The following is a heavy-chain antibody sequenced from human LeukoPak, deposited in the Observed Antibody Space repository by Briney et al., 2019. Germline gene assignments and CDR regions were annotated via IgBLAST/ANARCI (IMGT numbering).Heavy chain of an antibody. Sequence: GGSLRLSCAASGFTFSYYAMSWVRQAPGKGLEWVSAISGSGGSTYSADSVKGRFTISRDNSKNTLYLQMNSLRAEDTAVYYCAKETGSDYYYYTDVWGKGTTVTVSS. CDR1: GFTFSYYA. D-gene: IGHD6-6*01. J-gene: IGHJ6*03. CDR2: ISGSGGST. V-gene: IGHV3-23*01. CDR3: AKETGSDYYYYTDV.